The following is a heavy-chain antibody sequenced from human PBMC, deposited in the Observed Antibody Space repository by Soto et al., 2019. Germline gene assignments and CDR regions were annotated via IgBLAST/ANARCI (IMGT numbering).Heavy chain of an antibody. CDR3: ARGIVLVPAATTWGYYYYGMDV. CDR2: IYYSGST. J-gene: IGHJ6*02. Sequence: SETLSLTCTVSGGSISSYYWSWIRQHPGKGLEWIGYIYYSGSTYYNPSLKSRVTISVDTSKNQFSLKLSSVTAADTAVYYCARGIVLVPAATTWGYYYYGMDVWGQGTTVTVSS. CDR1: GGSISSYY. D-gene: IGHD2-2*01. V-gene: IGHV4-59*06.